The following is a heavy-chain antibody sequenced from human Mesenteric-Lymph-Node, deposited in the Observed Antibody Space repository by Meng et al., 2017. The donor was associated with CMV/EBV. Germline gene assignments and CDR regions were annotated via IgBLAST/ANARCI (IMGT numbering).Heavy chain of an antibody. CDR1: GGSINSDNHH. CDR2: IYYSGSS. J-gene: IGHJ4*02. Sequence: CTGSGGSINSDNHHWSWIRQSPGRGLEWVGYIYYSGSSYYNPSLKSRPTISVDTAKNQLSLKLNSVTAADTAVYFCARVTPGEYFDYWGQGSLVTVSS. D-gene: IGHD3-10*01. CDR3: ARVTPGEYFDY. V-gene: IGHV4-30-4*01.